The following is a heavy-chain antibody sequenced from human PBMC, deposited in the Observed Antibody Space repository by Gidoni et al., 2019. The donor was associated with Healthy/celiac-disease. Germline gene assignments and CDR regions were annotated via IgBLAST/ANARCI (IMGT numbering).Heavy chain of an antibody. J-gene: IGHJ4*02. V-gene: IGHV3-21*01. Sequence: EVQLVESGGGLVKPGGSLRLSCAASGLTFSSYSMHWVRQAPGKGLEWVSSISSSSIYIYYADSVKGRFTISRDNAKNSLYLQMNSLRAEDTAVYYCARDYSVDYWGQGTLVTVSS. CDR3: ARDYSVDY. CDR2: ISSSSIYI. CDR1: GLTFSSYS. D-gene: IGHD4-4*01.